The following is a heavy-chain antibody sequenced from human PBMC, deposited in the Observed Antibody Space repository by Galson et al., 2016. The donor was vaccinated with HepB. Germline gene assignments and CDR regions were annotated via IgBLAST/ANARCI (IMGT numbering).Heavy chain of an antibody. CDR3: ARDRRGGSNTLDY. J-gene: IGHJ4*02. CDR1: GSIFNSHA. V-gene: IGHV3-30-3*01. Sequence: SLRLSCAASGSIFNSHAMNWVRQAPGKGLEWVAVISYDGSNEYYADSVKGRFTISRDNSKNTLYLHMNSLRAEDTAVYYCARDRRGGSNTLDYWGQGTLVTVSS. D-gene: IGHD1-26*01. CDR2: ISYDGSNE.